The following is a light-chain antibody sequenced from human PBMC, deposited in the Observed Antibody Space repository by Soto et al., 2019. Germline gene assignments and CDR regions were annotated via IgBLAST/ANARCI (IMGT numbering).Light chain of an antibody. CDR2: EVS. Sequence: QSDLTQPASVSGSPGQSITISFTGTSSDVGGYNYVSWYQQHPGKAPKLMISEVSNRPSGVSNGFSASKSGNTASLTISGLHDEDEADYDCSSYTSSRIHVVFGGGTQLTVL. V-gene: IGLV2-14*01. J-gene: IGLJ2*01. CDR1: SSDVGGYNY. CDR3: SSYTSSRIHVV.